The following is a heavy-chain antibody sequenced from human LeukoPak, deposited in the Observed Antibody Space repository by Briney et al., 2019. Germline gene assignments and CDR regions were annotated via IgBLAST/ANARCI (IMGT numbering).Heavy chain of an antibody. V-gene: IGHV4-59*01. D-gene: IGHD2-2*01. CDR2: VYYSGVT. CDR1: SGFINSYY. CDR3: VRDVTSVTVRSAFDV. Sequence: KSSETLSLTCTVSSGFINSYYWSWIRQPPGKGLEWVGYVYYSGVTYYNPSLKSRVTISGDTSKNQFSLKLTSVTASDTAVYYCVRDVTSVTVRSAFDVWGQGTTVTVSS. J-gene: IGHJ3*01.